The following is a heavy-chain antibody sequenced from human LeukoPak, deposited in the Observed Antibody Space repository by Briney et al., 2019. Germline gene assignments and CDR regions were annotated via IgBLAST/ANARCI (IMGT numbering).Heavy chain of an antibody. V-gene: IGHV3-48*01. CDR3: ARDRGITGTIVPGAFDI. CDR2: ISSSSSTI. J-gene: IGHJ3*02. Sequence: TGGSLRLSCAASGFTFSSYSMNWVRQAPGKGLEWVSYISSSSSTIYYADSVKGRFTISRDNAKNSLYLQMNSLRAEDTAVYYCARDRGITGTIVPGAFDIWGQGTMVTVSS. CDR1: GFTFSSYS. D-gene: IGHD1-7*01.